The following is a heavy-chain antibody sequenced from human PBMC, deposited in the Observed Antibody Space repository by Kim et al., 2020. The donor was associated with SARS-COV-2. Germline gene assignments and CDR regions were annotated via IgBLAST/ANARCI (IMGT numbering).Heavy chain of an antibody. CDR3: ARGINDYGDYVFDY. V-gene: IGHV7-4-1*02. J-gene: IGHJ4*02. Sequence: YAQGFTGRFVFSLDPSVSTAYLQISSLKAEDTAVYYCARGINDYGDYVFDYWGQGTLVTVSS. D-gene: IGHD4-17*01.